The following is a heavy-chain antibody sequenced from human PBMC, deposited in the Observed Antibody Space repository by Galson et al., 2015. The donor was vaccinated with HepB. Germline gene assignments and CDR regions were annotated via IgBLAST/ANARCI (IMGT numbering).Heavy chain of an antibody. CDR1: GGSVSTYY. J-gene: IGHJ6*03. CDR2: IYNSGT. CDR3: ARRTDYFGYYMVV. D-gene: IGHD2/OR15-2a*01. Sequence: LSLTCTVSGGSVSTYYWNWLRQPPGKGLEWIGYIYNSGTDYNPSLKSRVTISIDTSKNQFSLILSSVTAADTAVYYCARRTDYFGYYMVVWGKAATVTVSS. V-gene: IGHV4-59*08.